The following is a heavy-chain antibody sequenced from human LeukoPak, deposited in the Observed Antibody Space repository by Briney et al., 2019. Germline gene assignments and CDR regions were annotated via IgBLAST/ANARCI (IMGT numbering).Heavy chain of an antibody. J-gene: IGHJ3*02. CDR3: ARDRDDALDI. Sequence: QPGRSLRLSCAASGFTFSNHGMHWVRQAPGKGLEWVAVIWYDGSNKYYADSVKGRFTISRDNSKYTLYLQMNSLRAEDTAVYYCARDRDDALDIWGQGTVVTVSS. CDR2: IWYDGSNK. CDR1: GFTFSNHG. V-gene: IGHV3-33*01.